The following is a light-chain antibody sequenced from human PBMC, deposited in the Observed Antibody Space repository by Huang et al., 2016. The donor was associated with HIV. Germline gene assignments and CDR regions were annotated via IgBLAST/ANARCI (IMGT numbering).Light chain of an antibody. CDR1: QSVISTSTNKDY. CDR3: QQCYASPQT. J-gene: IGKJ1*01. V-gene: IGKV4-1*01. CDR2: WAS. Sequence: DIVMDQSPVSLAVSLGERATLTCRSSQSVISTSTNKDYLAWFQQKPGQPPKLHLFWASTREVGVPDRFSGSGSGTHFTLTIANLEADDAAIYYCQQCYASPQTFGQGTRV.